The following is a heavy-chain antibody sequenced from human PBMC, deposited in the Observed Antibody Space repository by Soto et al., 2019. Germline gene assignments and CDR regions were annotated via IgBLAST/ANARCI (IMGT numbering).Heavy chain of an antibody. Sequence: SETLSLTCAVSSGSISSSNWWSWVRQPPGKGLEWIGEIYHSGSTNYNPSLKSRVTISVDKSKNQFSLKLSSVTAADTAVYYCARDRLAYCGSTSCYWSDYYMDVWGKGTTVTVS. V-gene: IGHV4-4*02. CDR1: SGSISSSNW. D-gene: IGHD2-2*01. J-gene: IGHJ6*03. CDR3: ARDRLAYCGSTSCYWSDYYMDV. CDR2: IYHSGST.